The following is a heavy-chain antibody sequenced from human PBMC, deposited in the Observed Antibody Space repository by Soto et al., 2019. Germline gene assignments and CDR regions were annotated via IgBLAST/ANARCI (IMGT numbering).Heavy chain of an antibody. J-gene: IGHJ6*03. Sequence: QVQLQQWGAGLLKPSETLSLTCAVYGGSFSGYYWSWIRQPPGKGLEWIGEINHSGSTNYSPSLKSRVTISVDTSKNQSSLKLSSVTAADTAVYYCARSGSAAGTKPSNYYYYMDVWGKGTTVTVAS. CDR3: ARSGSAAGTKPSNYYYYMDV. CDR2: INHSGST. D-gene: IGHD6-13*01. V-gene: IGHV4-34*01. CDR1: GGSFSGYY.